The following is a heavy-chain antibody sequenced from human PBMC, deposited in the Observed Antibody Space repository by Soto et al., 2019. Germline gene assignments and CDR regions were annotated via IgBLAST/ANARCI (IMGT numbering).Heavy chain of an antibody. J-gene: IGHJ6*03. CDR2: ISGSGSSI. CDR1: GFTFSDYY. V-gene: IGHV3-11*01. CDR3: ASGVAASHFYYYNMDV. Sequence: QVQLVESGGGLVKPGGSLRLSCAASGFTFSDYYMSWIRQAPGKGLEWVSYISGSGSSIYYADSVKGRFTISRDNAKNSLHLQMTSLRAEDTAVYYCASGVAASHFYYYNMDVWGKGTTVTVSS. D-gene: IGHD2-15*01.